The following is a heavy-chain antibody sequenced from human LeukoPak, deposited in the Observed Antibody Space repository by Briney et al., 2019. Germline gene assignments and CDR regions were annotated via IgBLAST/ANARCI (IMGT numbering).Heavy chain of an antibody. CDR1: GDSITSDIYY. CDR2: IYYTGTT. J-gene: IGHJ3*02. Sequence: SETLSLTCTVSGDSITSDIYYWDWIRQSPGKRLEWIGKIYYTGTTTTSPSLRGRVTMSVDTSKNQFSLKLRSVTAADTAVYYCARTTSASGSACAFDIWGQGTMVTVSS. D-gene: IGHD1-26*01. CDR3: ARTTSASGSACAFDI. V-gene: IGHV4-39*01.